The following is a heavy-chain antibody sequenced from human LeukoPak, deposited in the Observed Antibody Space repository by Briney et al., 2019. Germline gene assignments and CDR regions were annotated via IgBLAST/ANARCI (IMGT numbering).Heavy chain of an antibody. CDR1: GYTFTSYD. CDR3: ARSDYYYYYMDV. J-gene: IGHJ6*03. V-gene: IGHV1-8*01. Sequence: GASVKVSCKASGYTFTSYDINWVRQATGQGLEWMGWMNPNSGNTGYAQKFQGRVTMTRNTSISTAYMELSSLRSDDTAVYYCARSDYYYYYMDVWGKGTTVTVSS. CDR2: MNPNSGNT.